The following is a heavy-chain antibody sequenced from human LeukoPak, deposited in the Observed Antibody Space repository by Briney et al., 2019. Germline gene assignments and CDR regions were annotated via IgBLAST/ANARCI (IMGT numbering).Heavy chain of an antibody. D-gene: IGHD2-15*01. V-gene: IGHV3-23*01. CDR2: ISGSGGST. CDR3: AKGAKADCSGGSCSVFDY. Sequence: GGSLRLSCAAPGFTFSSYAMSWVRQAPGKGLEWVSAISGSGGSTYYADSVKGRFTISRDNSKKMLYLQMNSLRAEDTAVYYCAKGAKADCSGGSCSVFDYWGQGTLVTVSS. CDR1: GFTFSSYA. J-gene: IGHJ4*02.